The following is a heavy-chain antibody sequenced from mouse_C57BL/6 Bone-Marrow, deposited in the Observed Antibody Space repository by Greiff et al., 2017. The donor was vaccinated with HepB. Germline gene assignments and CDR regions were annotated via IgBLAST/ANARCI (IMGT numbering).Heavy chain of an antibody. J-gene: IGHJ1*03. V-gene: IGHV1-39*01. CDR3: ARLRGYGSSYGYFDV. CDR1: GYSFTDYN. Sequence: EVKLMESGPELVKPGASVKISCKASGYSFTDYNMNWVKQSNGKSLEWIGVINPNYGTTSYNQKFKGKATLTVDQSSSTAYMQLNSLTSEDSAVYYCARLRGYGSSYGYFDVWGTGTTVTVSS. D-gene: IGHD1-1*01. CDR2: INPNYGTT.